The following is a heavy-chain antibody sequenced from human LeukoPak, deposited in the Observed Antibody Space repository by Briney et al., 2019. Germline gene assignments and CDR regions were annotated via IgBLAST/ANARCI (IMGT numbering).Heavy chain of an antibody. Sequence: GGSLRLSCAASGITFSTFGMHWVRQAPGKGLEWVAFIRYDGSYKYYADSVKGRFTISRDNSKNTLYLQMNSLRAEDTAVYYCAKLFLRYCSSTSCYAFDYWGQGTLVTVSS. D-gene: IGHD2-2*01. CDR3: AKLFLRYCSSTSCYAFDY. J-gene: IGHJ4*02. V-gene: IGHV3-30*02. CDR2: IRYDGSYK. CDR1: GITFSTFG.